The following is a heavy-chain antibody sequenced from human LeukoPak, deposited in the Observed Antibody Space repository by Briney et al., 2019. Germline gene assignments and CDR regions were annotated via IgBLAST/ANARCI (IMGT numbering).Heavy chain of an antibody. J-gene: IGHJ3*02. V-gene: IGHV3-74*01. Sequence: GGSLRLSCAASGFTFSTYWMHWVRQAPGKGLVWVSRINSDGSSTSYADSVKGRFTISRDNAKNTLYLQMNSLRAEDTAVYYCARVPPPTKDAFDIWGQGTMVSVSS. CDR2: INSDGSST. D-gene: IGHD1-26*01. CDR1: GFTFSTYW. CDR3: ARVPPPTKDAFDI.